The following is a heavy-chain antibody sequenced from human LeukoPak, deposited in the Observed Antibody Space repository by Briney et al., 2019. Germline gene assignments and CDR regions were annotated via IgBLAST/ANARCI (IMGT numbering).Heavy chain of an antibody. Sequence: GGSLRLSCAASGFTFSNYGMHWVRQAPGKGLEWVAVISYGGSNKYYADAVKGRSTISRDNPKNTLYLQMNSLRTEDTAVYYCAKDLGIAVAGEPNYFDDWGQGTLVTVSS. J-gene: IGHJ4*02. CDR3: AKDLGIAVAGEPNYFDD. V-gene: IGHV3-30*18. D-gene: IGHD6-19*01. CDR1: GFTFSNYG. CDR2: ISYGGSNK.